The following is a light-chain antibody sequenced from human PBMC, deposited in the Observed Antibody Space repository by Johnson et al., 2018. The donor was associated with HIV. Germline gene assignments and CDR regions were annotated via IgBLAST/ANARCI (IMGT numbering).Light chain of an antibody. CDR2: ENN. Sequence: QSVLTQPPSVSAAPGQKVTISCSGSSSNIGNNYVSWYQQLPGTAPKLLIYENNKLPSGIPDRFSGSKSGTSATLGITGLQTGDEADYYCGTWDISLSDGGVFGTGTKVTVL. V-gene: IGLV1-51*02. J-gene: IGLJ1*01. CDR1: SSNIGNNY. CDR3: GTWDISLSDGGV.